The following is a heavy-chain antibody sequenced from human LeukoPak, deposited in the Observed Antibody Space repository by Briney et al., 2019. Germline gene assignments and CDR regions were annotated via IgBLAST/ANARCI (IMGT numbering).Heavy chain of an antibody. CDR2: INWNGGST. CDR3: ARDRESCGGDCYSSNDAFDI. Sequence: PGGSLRLSCAASGFSFEDYGMSWVRQAPGKGLEWVSGINWNGGSTGYGDSVKGRFTISRDNAKNCLYLQMNSLRAEDTALYYCARDRESCGGDCYSSNDAFDIWGRRTKVTVSS. CDR1: GFSFEDYG. D-gene: IGHD2-21*02. J-gene: IGHJ3*02. V-gene: IGHV3-20*04.